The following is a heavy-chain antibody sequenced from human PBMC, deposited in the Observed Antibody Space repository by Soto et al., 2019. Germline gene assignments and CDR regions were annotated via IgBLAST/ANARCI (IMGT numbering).Heavy chain of an antibody. CDR2: MNPNSGNA. CDR3: ASGYSYGAAAFDI. Sequence: ASVKVSCKASGYTFTSYDINWVRQATGQGLEWMGWMNPNSGNAGYAQKFQGRVTMTRNTSVSTAYMELSSLRSEDTAVYYCASGYSYGAAAFDIWGQGTMVTVSS. CDR1: GYTFTSYD. V-gene: IGHV1-8*01. D-gene: IGHD5-18*01. J-gene: IGHJ3*02.